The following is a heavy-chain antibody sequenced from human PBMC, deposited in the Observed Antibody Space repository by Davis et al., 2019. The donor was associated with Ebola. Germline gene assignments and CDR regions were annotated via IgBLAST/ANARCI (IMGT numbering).Heavy chain of an antibody. J-gene: IGHJ6*02. D-gene: IGHD3-10*01. CDR3: ASCRLLWFGETRYYYYGMDV. Sequence: GSLRLSCTVSGGSISSYYWSWIRQPPGKGLEWIGYIYYSGSTNYNPSLKSRVTISVDTSKNQFSLKLSSVTAADTAVYYCASCRLLWFGETRYYYYGMDVWGQGTTVTVSS. CDR2: IYYSGST. CDR1: GGSISSYY. V-gene: IGHV4-59*12.